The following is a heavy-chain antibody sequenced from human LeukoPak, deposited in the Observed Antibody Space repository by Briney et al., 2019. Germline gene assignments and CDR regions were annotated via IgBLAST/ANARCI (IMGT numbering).Heavy chain of an antibody. D-gene: IGHD5-18*01. CDR1: GFTFSSYA. J-gene: IGHJ4*02. CDR3: AKGRRGYNYGYGSDY. Sequence: GGSLRLSCAASGFTFSSYAMSWVRQAPGKGLEWVSAISGSGDNTYYADSVKGRFTISRDNSKNTLYLQMNGLRAEDTAVYYCAKGRRGYNYGYGSDYWGQGTLVTVSS. CDR2: ISGSGDNT. V-gene: IGHV3-23*01.